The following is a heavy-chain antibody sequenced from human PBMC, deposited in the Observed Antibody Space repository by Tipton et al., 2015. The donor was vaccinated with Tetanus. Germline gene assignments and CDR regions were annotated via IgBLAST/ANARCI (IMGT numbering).Heavy chain of an antibody. J-gene: IGHJ4*02. D-gene: IGHD3-3*01. V-gene: IGHV4-30-2*01. CDR1: GGSISSGGYS. Sequence: TLSLTCAVSGGSISSGGYSWTWIRQPPGKGLQWIGYMYYSGTTHYNPSLKSRVTISMDRSKNQLSLKLTSVTAADTAVYYCARANYDNFKKGPFDFWGQGTLVAVSS. CDR3: ARANYDNFKKGPFDF. CDR2: MYYSGTT.